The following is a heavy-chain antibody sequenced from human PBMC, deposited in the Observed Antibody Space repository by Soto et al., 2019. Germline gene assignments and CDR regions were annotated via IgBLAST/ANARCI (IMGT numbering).Heavy chain of an antibody. CDR3: ARGLKLSGSYYDRYYYYYGMDV. D-gene: IGHD1-26*01. J-gene: IGHJ6*02. Sequence: SETLSLTCAVYGGSFSGYYWSWIRQPPGKGLEWIGEINHSGSTNYNPSLKSRVTISVDTSKNQFSLKLSSVTAADTAVYYCARGLKLSGSYYDRYYYYYGMDVWGQGTTVTVSS. CDR1: GGSFSGYY. V-gene: IGHV4-34*01. CDR2: INHSGST.